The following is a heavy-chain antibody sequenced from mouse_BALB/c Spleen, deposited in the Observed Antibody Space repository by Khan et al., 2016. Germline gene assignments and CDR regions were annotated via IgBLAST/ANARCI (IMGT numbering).Heavy chain of an antibody. D-gene: IGHD3-3*01. CDR1: GYTFTNYW. CDR2: INPTAGYT. CDR3: ARIELGDVVDY. J-gene: IGHJ2*01. V-gene: IGHV1-7*01. Sequence: QVQLQQSGAELAKPGASVKMSCKASGYTFTNYWMHWIKQRPGQGLEWIGYINPTAGYTDYNQKFKDKATLTADKSSSTVYMQLSSLTSEDSAVYFCARIELGDVVDYWGQGTTLTVSS.